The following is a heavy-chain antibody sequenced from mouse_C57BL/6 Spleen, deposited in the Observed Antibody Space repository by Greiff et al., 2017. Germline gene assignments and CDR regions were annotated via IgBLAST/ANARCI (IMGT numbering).Heavy chain of an antibody. D-gene: IGHD4-1*01. CDR2: INPNYGTT. Sequence: VQLQQSGPELVKPGASVKISCKASGYSFTDYNMNWVKQSNGKSLEWIGVINPNYGTTSYNQKFKGKATLTVDQSSSTDYMQLNSVKSEDAAVYYSAILTGRAMDGWGQGTSGTVAS. J-gene: IGHJ4*01. CDR3: AILTGRAMDG. V-gene: IGHV1-39*01. CDR1: GYSFTDYN.